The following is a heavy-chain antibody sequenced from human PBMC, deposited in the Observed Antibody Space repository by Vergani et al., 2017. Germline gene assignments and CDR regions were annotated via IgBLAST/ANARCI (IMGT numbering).Heavy chain of an antibody. J-gene: IGHJ4*02. CDR1: GYTFSNNY. CDR3: AGGDYGILAGYRY. CDR2: INPSGGHT. V-gene: IGHV1-46*03. Sequence: QVQVVQSGAEVKKSGASVKVSCKTSGYTFSNNYMHWVRQAPGQGLEWMGIINPSGGHTNYAQKFQGRVTMTRDTSTSTVYMELSSLRSEDTAIYYCAGGDYGILAGYRYWGQGTRGTVSA. D-gene: IGHD3-9*01.